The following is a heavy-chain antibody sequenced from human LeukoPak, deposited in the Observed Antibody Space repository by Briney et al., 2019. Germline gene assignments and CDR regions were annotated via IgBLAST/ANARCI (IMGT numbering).Heavy chain of an antibody. CDR3: ARGEGIDYYYYYTDV. J-gene: IGHJ6*03. V-gene: IGHV1-69*05. D-gene: IGHD1-26*01. CDR2: IIPIFGTA. CDR1: GGTFSSYA. Sequence: ASVKVSCKASGGTFSSYAISWVRQAPGQGLEWMGGIIPIFGTANYAQKFQGRVTITTDESTSTAYMELSSLRSEDTAVYYCARGEGIDYYYYYTDVWGKGTTVTVSS.